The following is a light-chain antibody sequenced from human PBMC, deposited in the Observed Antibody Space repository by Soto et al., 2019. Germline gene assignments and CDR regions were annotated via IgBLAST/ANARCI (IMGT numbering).Light chain of an antibody. Sequence: SQSVSSYLAWYQQKPGQAPRLLIYDACNRATGIPARFSGSGSGTDFTLTISSLEPEDFAVYYCQQRSNWPPITLGQGTRLEIK. V-gene: IGKV3-11*01. CDR3: QQRSNWPPIT. CDR2: DAC. J-gene: IGKJ5*01. CDR1: QSVSSY.